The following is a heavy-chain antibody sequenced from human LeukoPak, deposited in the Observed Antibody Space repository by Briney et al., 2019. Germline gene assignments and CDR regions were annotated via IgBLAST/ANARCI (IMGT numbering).Heavy chain of an antibody. D-gene: IGHD1-26*01. V-gene: IGHV4-34*09. J-gene: IGHJ4*02. CDR2: IYYSGNT. CDR3: GRAISGSYPGYYFDY. Sequence: SETLSLTSAVYGGAFSGYYWSWIRQPPGKGQEWIGYIYYSGNTYYIPSLKSRVAISVDTSKNQFSLELSAVTAADTVVYYCGRAISGSYPGYYFDYWGQGTLVTVSS. CDR1: GGAFSGYY.